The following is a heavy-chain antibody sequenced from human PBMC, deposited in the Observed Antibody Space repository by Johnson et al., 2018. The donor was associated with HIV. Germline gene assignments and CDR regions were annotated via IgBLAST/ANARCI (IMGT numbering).Heavy chain of an antibody. CDR1: GFTFDDYG. CDR2: INWTGGRT. CDR3: ARDHGQLWLLPAFDI. Sequence: VLLVESGGGLVQPGRSLRLSCTASGFTFDDYGMSWVRQAPGKGLEWVSGINWTGGRTGYADSVKGRFTIARDNAKNSLYLQMNSLRAEDTALYYCARDHGQLWLLPAFDIWGQGTMVTVSS. D-gene: IGHD5-18*01. V-gene: IGHV3-20*04. J-gene: IGHJ3*02.